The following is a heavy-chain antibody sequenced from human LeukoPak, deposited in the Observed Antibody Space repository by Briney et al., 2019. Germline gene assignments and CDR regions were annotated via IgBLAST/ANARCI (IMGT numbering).Heavy chain of an antibody. D-gene: IGHD1-1*01. CDR2: IDYSGSA. Sequence: SETLSLTCRVSGGSISTFYWSWIRQPPGKGLEWIGYIDYSGSAYYSPSLKSRVSMSVDTSTNQLSLKLSSVTAADTAVYYCARRKGIGPYKDWFDPWGQGTLVTVSS. V-gene: IGHV4-59*08. CDR1: GGSISTFY. CDR3: ARRKGIGPYKDWFDP. J-gene: IGHJ5*02.